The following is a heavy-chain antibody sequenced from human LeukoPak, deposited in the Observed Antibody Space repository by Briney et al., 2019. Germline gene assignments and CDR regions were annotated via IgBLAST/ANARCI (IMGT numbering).Heavy chain of an antibody. V-gene: IGHV3-23*01. CDR3: AKVVLMVYACWFDP. Sequence: GGSLRLSCGVSGFTFSSYAMSWVRQAPGKGLEWVSAISGSGGSTYYADSVKGRFTISRDNSKNTLYPQMNSLRAEDTAVYYCAKVVLMVYACWFDPWGQGTLVTVSS. D-gene: IGHD2-8*01. CDR1: GFTFSSYA. J-gene: IGHJ5*02. CDR2: ISGSGGST.